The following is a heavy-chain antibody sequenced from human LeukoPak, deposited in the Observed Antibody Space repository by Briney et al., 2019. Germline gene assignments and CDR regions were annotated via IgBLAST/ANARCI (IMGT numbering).Heavy chain of an antibody. Sequence: SETLSLTCTVSGGSISSSSYYWGWIRQPPGKGLEWIGSIYYSGSTYYNPSLKSRVTISVDTSKNQFSLKLSSVTAADTAVYYCAGSGYYNLADYWGQGTLVTVSS. CDR1: GGSISSSSYY. V-gene: IGHV4-39*07. CDR2: IYYSGST. CDR3: AGSGYYNLADY. D-gene: IGHD3-22*01. J-gene: IGHJ4*02.